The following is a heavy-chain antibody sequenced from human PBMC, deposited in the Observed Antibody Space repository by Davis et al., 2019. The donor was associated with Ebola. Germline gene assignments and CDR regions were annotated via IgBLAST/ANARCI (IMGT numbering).Heavy chain of an antibody. V-gene: IGHV5-51*01. CDR1: GYSFISYW. Sequence: PGGSLRLSCEGSGYSFISYWIGWVRQLPGKGLEWMGIIYPGDSDTRYSPSFQGQVTISADKSISTAYLQWSSLKASDTAMYYCARQAVAGPPLDYWGQGTLVTVSS. D-gene: IGHD6-19*01. CDR3: ARQAVAGPPLDY. J-gene: IGHJ4*02. CDR2: IYPGDSDT.